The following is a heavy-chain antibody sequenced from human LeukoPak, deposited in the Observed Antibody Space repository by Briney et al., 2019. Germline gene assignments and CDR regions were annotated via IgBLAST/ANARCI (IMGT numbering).Heavy chain of an antibody. CDR3: ATDFYDST. D-gene: IGHD3-22*01. CDR1: GFTFSNAW. V-gene: IGHV3-15*07. CDR2: IRSNSDGGTI. J-gene: IGHJ5*02. Sequence: GGSLRLSCATSGFTFSNAWMNWVSQAPGKGLEWVGRIRSNSDGGTIDYAAPVKGRFTLSRDDSKTTLYLQMNSLQTEDTAVYYCATDFYDSTWGQGTLVTVSS.